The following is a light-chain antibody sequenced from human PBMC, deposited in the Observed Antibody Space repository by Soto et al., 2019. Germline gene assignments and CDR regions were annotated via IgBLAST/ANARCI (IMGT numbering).Light chain of an antibody. J-gene: IGKJ1*01. CDR2: GAS. Sequence: EIVMTQSPATLSVSPGERATLSCRASQSVSSNLAWYQQKPGQAPRLLIYGASTRATGIPARFSGSGSGTDFTHTCSSLQCDDFAVYYCQQYHNWWTFGQGTKVEIK. CDR3: QQYHNWWT. V-gene: IGKV3-15*01. CDR1: QSVSSN.